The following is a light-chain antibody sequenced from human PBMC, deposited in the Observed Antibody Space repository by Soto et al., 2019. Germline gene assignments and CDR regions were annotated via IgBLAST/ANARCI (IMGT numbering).Light chain of an antibody. Sequence: QSALTQPASVSGSPGQSISISCTGTSSDVGAYDRVSWYQHHPGKAPKLLIYEGHKRPSGVPDRFSGSTSVNTASLTISGLQTDDEADYYCCLYVGATTYVFGTGTKLTVL. V-gene: IGLV2-23*01. CDR2: EGH. CDR1: SSDVGAYDR. CDR3: CLYVGATTYV. J-gene: IGLJ1*01.